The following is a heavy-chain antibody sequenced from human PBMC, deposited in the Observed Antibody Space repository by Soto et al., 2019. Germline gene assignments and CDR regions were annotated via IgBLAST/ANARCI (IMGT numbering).Heavy chain of an antibody. CDR2: IHWNDDN. CDR3: VHRRVNSGLSD. CDR1: GFSLTTSGVG. Sequence: QITLKESGPTLVNPTQTLTLTCTFSGFSLTTSGVGVGWIRQPPGKALEWLAVIHWNDDNHYSPLVEDRLTITKDTSNNQVALTMTNMDPADTATYYCVHRRVNSGLSDWGQGTLVTVSS. J-gene: IGHJ4*02. V-gene: IGHV2-5*01. D-gene: IGHD3-10*01.